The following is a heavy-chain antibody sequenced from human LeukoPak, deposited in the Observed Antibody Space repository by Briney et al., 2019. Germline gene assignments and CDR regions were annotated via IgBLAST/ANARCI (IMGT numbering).Heavy chain of an antibody. V-gene: IGHV3-66*04. Sequence: GGSLRLSCAASGFTVSSNYMSWVRQAPGEGLEWVSVLFSGGGTYYADSVKGRFTISRDNAKNSLYLQMNSLRVEDTAVYYCARHGSITMVRGRLRYFYMDVWGKGTTVTISS. J-gene: IGHJ6*03. CDR2: LFSGGGT. D-gene: IGHD3-10*01. CDR1: GFTVSSNY. CDR3: ARHGSITMVRGRLRYFYMDV.